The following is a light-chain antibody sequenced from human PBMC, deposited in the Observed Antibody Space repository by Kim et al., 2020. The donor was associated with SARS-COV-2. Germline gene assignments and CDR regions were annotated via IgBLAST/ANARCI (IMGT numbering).Light chain of an antibody. J-gene: IGKJ2*01. CDR2: AAS. V-gene: IGKV1-39*01. CDR3: QQSYSTPYT. Sequence: DIQMTQSPSSLSASVGDRVTITCRASQRIRNYVNWYQRKPGKAPKLLISAASSLESGVPSRFRGSGSGTDFTLTISSLQPEDCATYYCQQSYSTPYTFGLGTKLEI. CDR1: QRIRNY.